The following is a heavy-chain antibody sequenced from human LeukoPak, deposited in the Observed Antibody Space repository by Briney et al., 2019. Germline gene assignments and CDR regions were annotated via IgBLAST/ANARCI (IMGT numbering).Heavy chain of an antibody. V-gene: IGHV1-58*02. D-gene: IGHD2-8*01. CDR2: IVVGSGNT. J-gene: IGHJ5*02. Sequence: EPSVKVSSKASGFTFTSSAMQRVRQARGQRLEWIGWIVVGSGNTNYAQKFQERVTITRDMSTSTAYMELSSLRSEDTAVYYCAARYCTNGVCYNGFDPWGQGALVTVSS. CDR3: AARYCTNGVCYNGFDP. CDR1: GFTFTSSA.